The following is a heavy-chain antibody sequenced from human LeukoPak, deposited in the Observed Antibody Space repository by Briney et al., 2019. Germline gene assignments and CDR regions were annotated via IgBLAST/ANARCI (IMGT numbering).Heavy chain of an antibody. D-gene: IGHD3-16*01. CDR2: IYHSGST. Sequence: PSETLSLTCAVSGGSISSGGYSWSWIRQPPGKGLEWIGYIYHSGSTYYNPSLKSRVTISVDRSKNQFSLKLSSVTAADTAVYYCARAQGPIWASNWFDPWGQGTLVTVSS. J-gene: IGHJ5*02. CDR3: ARAQGPIWASNWFDP. CDR1: GGSISSGGYS. V-gene: IGHV4-30-2*01.